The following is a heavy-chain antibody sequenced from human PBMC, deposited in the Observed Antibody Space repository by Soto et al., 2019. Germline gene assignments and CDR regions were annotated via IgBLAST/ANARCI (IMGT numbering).Heavy chain of an antibody. J-gene: IGHJ4*02. CDR3: GKGLSIAAIDY. D-gene: IGHD6-13*01. Sequence: EVQLVESGGGLVQPGRSLRLSCTASGFTFDDYALHWVRQAPGNGLEWVSGITWNSDRVDYADSVKGRFTISRDNARNSLYLQMNSLRAEDTALYFCGKGLSIAAIDYWGQGALVTVSS. CDR1: GFTFDDYA. CDR2: ITWNSDRV. V-gene: IGHV3-9*01.